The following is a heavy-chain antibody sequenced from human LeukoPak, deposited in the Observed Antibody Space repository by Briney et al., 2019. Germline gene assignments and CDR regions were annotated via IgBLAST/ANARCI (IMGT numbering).Heavy chain of an antibody. Sequence: GGSLRLSCAASGCTFSSYAMHWVRQAPGKGLEWVAVISYDGSNKYYADSVKGRFTISRDNSKNTLYLQMNSLRAEDTAVYYCAREMTTVTTGLDYWGQGTLVTVSS. J-gene: IGHJ4*02. CDR3: AREMTTVTTGLDY. CDR1: GCTFSSYA. CDR2: ISYDGSNK. D-gene: IGHD4-11*01. V-gene: IGHV3-30-3*01.